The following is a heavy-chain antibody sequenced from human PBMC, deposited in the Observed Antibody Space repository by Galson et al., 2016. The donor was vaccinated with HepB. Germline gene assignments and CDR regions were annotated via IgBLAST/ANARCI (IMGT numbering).Heavy chain of an antibody. J-gene: IGHJ6*02. CDR1: GYTFISYY. CDR3: ARGRLLSTMATSGVHYYHYGMDV. Sequence: SVKVSCKASGYTFISYYIHWVRQAPGKGLEWMGGIIPMFGTTNYEQNYQDRVTITADESTNTAYMELRSLRYDDTAMYYCARGRLLSTMATSGVHYYHYGMDVWGQGTTVTVSS. D-gene: IGHD5-24*01. CDR2: IIPMFGTT. V-gene: IGHV1-69*13.